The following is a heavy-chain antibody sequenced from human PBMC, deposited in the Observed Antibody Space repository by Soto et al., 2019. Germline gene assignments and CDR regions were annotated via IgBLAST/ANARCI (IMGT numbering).Heavy chain of an antibody. Sequence: SETLSLTCNVSGASLSGYYWSWIRQPPGKGLEWIGRIYATGSSDYNPSLKSRVTISVDTSKNQFSLKLSSVTAADTAVYYCAREMPTTPGTLNAFDIWDQGTMVS. CDR2: IYATGSS. CDR1: GASLSGYY. J-gene: IGHJ3*02. CDR3: AREMPTTPGTLNAFDI. V-gene: IGHV4-4*07. D-gene: IGHD6-13*01.